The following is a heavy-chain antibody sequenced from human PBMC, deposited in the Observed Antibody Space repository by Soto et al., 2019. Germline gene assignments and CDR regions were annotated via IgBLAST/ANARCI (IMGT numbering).Heavy chain of an antibody. Sequence: EVQLVESGGGLVQPGGSLRLSCAASGFTVSSNYMSWVRQAPGKRLEWVSVIYTGDGTYYADSVKGRFTISRDNSKNTLYLQMNSLRAEDTAVYYCARGQLLAVRWGQGTLVTVSS. CDR1: GFTVSSNY. J-gene: IGHJ4*02. D-gene: IGHD3-3*02. CDR2: IYTGDGT. V-gene: IGHV3-66*01. CDR3: ARGQLLAVR.